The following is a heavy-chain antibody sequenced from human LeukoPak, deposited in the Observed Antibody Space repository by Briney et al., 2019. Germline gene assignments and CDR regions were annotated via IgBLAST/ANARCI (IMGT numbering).Heavy chain of an antibody. J-gene: IGHJ4*02. CDR1: GFTFSTYL. CDR2: IKEDGTET. Sequence: PGGSLRLSCAASGFTFSTYLMHWVRLAPGKGLEWVANIKEDGTETYYVDSVKGRFTISRDNAKNSLYLQMNSLRVEDTAVYYCAKEGRSLQTYWGQGTLVTVSS. CDR3: AKEGRSLQTY. D-gene: IGHD5-24*01. V-gene: IGHV3-7*03.